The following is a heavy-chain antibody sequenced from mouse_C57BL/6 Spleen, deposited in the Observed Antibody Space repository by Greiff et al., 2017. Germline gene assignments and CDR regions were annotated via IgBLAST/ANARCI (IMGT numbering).Heavy chain of an antibody. CDR3: ARWDYYGSSYGYFDV. CDR2: INPGSGGT. V-gene: IGHV1-54*01. D-gene: IGHD1-1*01. J-gene: IGHJ1*03. Sequence: QVQLQQSGAELVRPGTSVKVSCKASGYAFTNYLIEWVKQRPGQGLEWIGVINPGSGGTNYNEKFKGKATLTADKSSSPAYMQLSSLTSEDSAVYFCARWDYYGSSYGYFDVWGTGTTVTVSS. CDR1: GYAFTNYL.